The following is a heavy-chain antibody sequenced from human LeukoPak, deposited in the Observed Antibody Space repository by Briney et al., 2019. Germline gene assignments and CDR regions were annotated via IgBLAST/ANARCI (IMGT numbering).Heavy chain of an antibody. CDR1: GFTFSVYS. V-gene: IGHV3-48*02. J-gene: IGHJ4*02. Sequence: GGYLSLSCAASGFTFSVYSMNRVRQPPGMGLEWVSYITSNSATIQYADSVKGRFTISRDNAKNSLSLQMNSLRDEDTAVYYCARSVGGHFDYWGQGMLVTVSS. D-gene: IGHD3-16*01. CDR3: ARSVGGHFDY. CDR2: ITSNSATI.